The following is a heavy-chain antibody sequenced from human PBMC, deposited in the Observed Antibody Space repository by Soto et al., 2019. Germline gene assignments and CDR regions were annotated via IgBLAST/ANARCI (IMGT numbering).Heavy chain of an antibody. CDR2: ISFDGSNQ. Sequence: PGGSLRLSCAASGFTFSSYGMHWVRQAPGKGLEWVAVISFDGSNQYYIESVKGRFTVSRDNSKNTVYLQTDSLRAEDTAVYYCVKGEYYYDGSAYYPFDYWGQGTLVTVSS. CDR3: VKGEYYYDGSAYYPFDY. CDR1: GFTFSSYG. J-gene: IGHJ4*02. D-gene: IGHD3-22*01. V-gene: IGHV3-30*18.